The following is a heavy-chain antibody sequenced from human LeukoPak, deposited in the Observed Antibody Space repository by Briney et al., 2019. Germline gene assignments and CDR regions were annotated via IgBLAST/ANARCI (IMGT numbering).Heavy chain of an antibody. J-gene: IGHJ4*02. CDR3: ARDGVVTTHIDY. CDR1: GGTFSSYA. D-gene: IGHD3-3*01. CDR2: IIPIFGTA. Sequence: SVKVSCKATGGTFSSYAISWVRQAPGQGLEWMGRIIPIFGTANYAQKFQGRVTITTDESTSTAYMELSSLRSEDTAVYYCARDGVVTTHIDYWGQGTLVTVSS. V-gene: IGHV1-69*05.